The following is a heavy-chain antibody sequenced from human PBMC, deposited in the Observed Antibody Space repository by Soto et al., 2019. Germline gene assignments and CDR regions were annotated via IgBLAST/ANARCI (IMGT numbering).Heavy chain of an antibody. V-gene: IGHV3-21*01. J-gene: IGHJ4*02. CDR1: GFTFSSYS. D-gene: IGHD5-12*01. Sequence: EVQLVESGGGLVKPGGSLRLSCAASGFTFSSYSMNWVRQAPGKGLEWVSSISSSSSYIYYADSVKGRFTISRDNAKNSLYLQMNSLRAEHTAVYYCAKGIVATTDYWGQGTLVTVSS. CDR3: AKGIVATTDY. CDR2: ISSSSSYI.